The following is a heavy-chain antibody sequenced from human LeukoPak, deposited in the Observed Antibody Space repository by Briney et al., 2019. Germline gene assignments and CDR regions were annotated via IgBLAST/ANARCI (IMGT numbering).Heavy chain of an antibody. D-gene: IGHD5-12*01. V-gene: IGHV3-20*04. CDR2: INWNGGST. CDR3: ARVGGYDTPFDY. J-gene: IGHJ4*02. Sequence: GGSLRLSCAASGFMFDDYGMSWVRQVPGKGLEWVSGINWNGGSTGYADSVKGRFTISRDNAKNSLYLQMNSLRAEDTAVYYCARVGGYDTPFDYWGQGTLVTVSS. CDR1: GFMFDDYG.